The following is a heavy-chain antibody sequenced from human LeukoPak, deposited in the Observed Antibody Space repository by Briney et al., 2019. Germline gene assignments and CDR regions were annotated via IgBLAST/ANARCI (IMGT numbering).Heavy chain of an antibody. CDR2: ISGSDGRT. J-gene: IGHJ5*02. D-gene: IGHD3-10*01. Sequence: GGSLRLSCAASGFTFSSYAMGWVRQASGKGLEWVSTISGSDGRTDYADSVKGRFTIYRDNFRNTLYLQMNSLSAEDTAVYYCTRLRGESPRSFDPWGQGTLVTVSS. CDR1: GFTFSSYA. V-gene: IGHV3-23*01. CDR3: TRLRGESPRSFDP.